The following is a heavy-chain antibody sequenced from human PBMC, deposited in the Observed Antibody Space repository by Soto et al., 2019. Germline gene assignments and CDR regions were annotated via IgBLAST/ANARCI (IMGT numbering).Heavy chain of an antibody. CDR2: ISAYNGNT. CDR3: ARRLMGLWGMYDYYGMDV. CDR1: GYTFTSYG. J-gene: IGHJ6*02. Sequence: GASVKVSCKASGYTFTSYGISWVRQAPGQGLEWMGWISAYNGNTNYAQKLQGRVTMTTDTSTSTAYMELRSLRSDDTAVYYCARRLMGLWGMYDYYGMDVWGQGTTVTVSS. V-gene: IGHV1-18*01. D-gene: IGHD2-8*01.